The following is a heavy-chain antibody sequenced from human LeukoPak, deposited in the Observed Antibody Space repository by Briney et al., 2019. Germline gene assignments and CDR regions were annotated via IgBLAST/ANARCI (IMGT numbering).Heavy chain of an antibody. J-gene: IGHJ6*02. CDR3: ATLGDVLRLFPLISLDGMDV. CDR1: GYTFTSYA. CDR2: INAGNGNT. V-gene: IGHV1-3*01. D-gene: IGHD3-3*01. Sequence: ASVKVSCKASGYTFTSYAMHWVRQAPGQRLEWMGWINAGNGNTKYSQKFQGRVTITRDTSASTAYMELSSLRSDDTAVYYCATLGDVLRLFPLISLDGMDVWGQGTTVTVSS.